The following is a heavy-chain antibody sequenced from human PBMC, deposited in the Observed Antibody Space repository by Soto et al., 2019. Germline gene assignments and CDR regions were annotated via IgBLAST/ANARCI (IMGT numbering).Heavy chain of an antibody. D-gene: IGHD3-3*01. CDR3: ARRYDFWSGPYYMDV. Sequence: PSETLSLTCTVPGGSISSYYWSWIRQPPGKGLEWIGYIYYSGSTNYNPSLKSRVTISVDTSKNQFSLKLSSVTAADTAVYYCARRYDFWSGPYYMDVWGKGTTVTVSS. CDR2: IYYSGST. V-gene: IGHV4-59*08. CDR1: GGSISSYY. J-gene: IGHJ6*03.